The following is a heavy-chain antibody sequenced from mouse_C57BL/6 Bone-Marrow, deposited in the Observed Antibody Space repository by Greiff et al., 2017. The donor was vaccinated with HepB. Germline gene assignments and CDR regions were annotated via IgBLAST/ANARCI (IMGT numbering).Heavy chain of an antibody. CDR2: IYPRDGST. CDR1: GYTFTDHT. V-gene: IGHV1-78*01. D-gene: IGHD1-1*01. Sequence: VQLVESDAELVKPGASVKISCKVSGYTFTDHTIHWMKQRPEQGLEWIGYIYPRDGSTKYNEKFKGKATLTADKSSSTAYMQLNSLTSEDSAVYFCARAQIYYYGSSPFDYWGQGTTLTVSS. J-gene: IGHJ2*01. CDR3: ARAQIYYYGSSPFDY.